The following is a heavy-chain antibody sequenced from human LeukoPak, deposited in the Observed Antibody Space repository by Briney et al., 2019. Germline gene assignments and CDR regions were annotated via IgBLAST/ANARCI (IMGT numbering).Heavy chain of an antibody. Sequence: SLRLSCEASGFIFRNYGMHWVRQAPGKGLEGVALIWYDGKTKFHADSVKGRFTISREDDRNFLYLQMNSLRAGDKAVYYCVREARGYHYTYFDYWGQGTLVTVSS. CDR2: IWYDGKTK. J-gene: IGHJ4*02. CDR1: GFIFRNYG. D-gene: IGHD5-18*01. V-gene: IGHV3-33*01. CDR3: VREARGYHYTYFDY.